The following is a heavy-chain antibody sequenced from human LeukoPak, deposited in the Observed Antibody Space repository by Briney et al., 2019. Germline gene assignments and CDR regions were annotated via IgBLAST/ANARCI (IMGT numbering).Heavy chain of an antibody. V-gene: IGHV4-59*01. CDR2: IHYSGST. Sequence: SETLSLTCAVYGGSFSGYYWSWIRQPPGKGLEWIGYIHYSGSTNYNPSLKSRVTISLDTSKNQFSLKLSSVTAADTAVYYCARDTFGSGSYFDYWGQGALVTVSS. CDR1: GGSFSGYY. CDR3: ARDTFGSGSYFDY. D-gene: IGHD3-10*01. J-gene: IGHJ4*02.